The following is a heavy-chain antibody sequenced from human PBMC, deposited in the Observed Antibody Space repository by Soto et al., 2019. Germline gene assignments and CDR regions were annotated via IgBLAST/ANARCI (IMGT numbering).Heavy chain of an antibody. J-gene: IGHJ6*02. CDR2: IKSKTDGGTT. D-gene: IGHD2-15*01. CDR1: GFPFSNAW. Sequence: EVQLVESGGGLVKLGGSLRLSCAASGFPFSNAWMSWVRQAPGKGLEWVGRIKSKTDGGTTDYAAPVKGRFTISRDDSQNTLYLQMHGLKPEDTAVYYCDTDGKVLPNGMDVWGQGTTVTVSS. V-gene: IGHV3-15*01. CDR3: DTDGKVLPNGMDV.